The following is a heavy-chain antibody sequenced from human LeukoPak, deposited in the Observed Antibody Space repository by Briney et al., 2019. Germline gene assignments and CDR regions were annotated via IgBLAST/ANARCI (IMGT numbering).Heavy chain of an antibody. Sequence: SETLSLTCTVSGGSISSYYWSWIRQPPGKGLEWIGYIYYSGSTNYNPSLKSRVTISVDTSKNQFSLKLSSVTAADTAVYYCARDRSSSGWYSDYYYYYMDVWGKGTTVTISS. CDR1: GGSISSYY. CDR2: IYYSGST. J-gene: IGHJ6*03. D-gene: IGHD6-19*01. V-gene: IGHV4-59*12. CDR3: ARDRSSSGWYSDYYYYYMDV.